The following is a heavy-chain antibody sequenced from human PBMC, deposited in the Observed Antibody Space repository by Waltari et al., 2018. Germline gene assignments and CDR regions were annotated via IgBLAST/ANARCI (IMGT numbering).Heavy chain of an antibody. V-gene: IGHV1-18*01. CDR1: GYSFLRYG. D-gene: IGHD6-19*01. CDR2: SIPSDGHT. Sequence: QVQLVQSGADVKRPGVSGKVSCKTSGYSFLRYGVDWVLRAPGQGLECMGWSIPSDGHTNVAQKVQGTVTRTTDTSTSTASMELRDLRSDDTAIYYCARLPGYSSGWYDNWGQGTLVTVSS. J-gene: IGHJ4*02. CDR3: ARLPGYSSGWYDN.